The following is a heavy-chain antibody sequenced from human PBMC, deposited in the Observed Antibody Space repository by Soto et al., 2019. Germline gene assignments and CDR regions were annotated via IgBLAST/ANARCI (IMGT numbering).Heavy chain of an antibody. D-gene: IGHD4-17*01. V-gene: IGHV4-61*01. J-gene: IGHJ4*02. CDR2: VYYSGTT. Sequence: SETLSLTCSGSGGSVSDKTYYWSWIRQPPGKRLEWIGYVYYSGTTNYNPSLKSRVTISVDLSKNRFSLRLSSVTTADTALYYCARTTAVPNTLRSRYFFDYWGQGTLVTVSS. CDR1: GGSVSDKTYY. CDR3: ARTTAVPNTLRSRYFFDY.